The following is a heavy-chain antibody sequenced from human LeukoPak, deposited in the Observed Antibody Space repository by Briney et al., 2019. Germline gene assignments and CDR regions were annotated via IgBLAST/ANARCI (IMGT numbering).Heavy chain of an antibody. CDR2: MNPNSGNT. CDR3: ARGRANYYYYYMDV. CDR1: GYTFTSYD. Sequence: GASVKLSCTASGYTFTSYDINWVRQATGQGLEWMGWMNPNSGNTGYAQKFQGRVTITRNTSISTAYMELSSLRSEDTAVYYCARGRANYYYYYMDVWDKGTTVTVSS. V-gene: IGHV1-8*03. J-gene: IGHJ6*03.